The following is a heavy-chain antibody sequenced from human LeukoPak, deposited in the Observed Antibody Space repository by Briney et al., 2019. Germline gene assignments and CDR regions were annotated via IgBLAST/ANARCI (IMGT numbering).Heavy chain of an antibody. V-gene: IGHV1-8*01. D-gene: IGHD6-13*01. Sequence: EASVNVSCKASGYTFTSYDINWVRQAPGQGLEGMGWMNPDSGNTDYAQAFQGRVTMTSNTSISTAYMELSSLRSEDTAVYYCARVYSSSWSSYYYYMDVWGKGTTVTVSS. CDR3: ARVYSSSWSSYYYYMDV. CDR2: MNPDSGNT. J-gene: IGHJ6*03. CDR1: GYTFTSYD.